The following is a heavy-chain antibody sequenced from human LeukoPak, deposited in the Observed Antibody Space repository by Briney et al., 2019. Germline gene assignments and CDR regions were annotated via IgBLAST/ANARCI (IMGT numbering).Heavy chain of an antibody. CDR3: ARQYYDILTGYYFRHYYYYYMDV. D-gene: IGHD3-9*01. CDR2: ISSSSSYI. V-gene: IGHV3-21*01. Sequence: GGSLRLSCAASGFTFSSYSMNWVRQAPGKGLEWVSSISSSSSYIYYANSLKSRFTISRDNAKNSLYLQMTSLRAEDTAVYYCARQYYDILTGYYFRHYYYYYMDVWGKGTTVTVSS. CDR1: GFTFSSYS. J-gene: IGHJ6*03.